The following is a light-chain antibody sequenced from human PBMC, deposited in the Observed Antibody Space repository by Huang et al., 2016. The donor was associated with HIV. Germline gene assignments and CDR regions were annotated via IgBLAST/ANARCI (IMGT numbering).Light chain of an antibody. V-gene: IGKV1-39*01. J-gene: IGKJ2*01. CDR3: QETYSIPYT. CDR1: QGNSSY. CDR2: AAS. Sequence: DIQMTQSPSSLSASVGDRVTITCRASQGNSSYLNWYQQKPGKAPKLLIYAASNLQSGVPSRCSGSGSGTDFTLTISSLQPADSATYYCQETYSIPYTFGQGTKLEIK.